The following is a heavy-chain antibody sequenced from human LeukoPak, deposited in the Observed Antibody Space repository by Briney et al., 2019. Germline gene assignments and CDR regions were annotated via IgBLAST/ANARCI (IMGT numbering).Heavy chain of an antibody. CDR1: GFTVSTYY. CDR2: IYSGGST. Sequence: AGGSLRLSCAASGFTVSTYYMTWVRQAPGKGRGCVSVIYSGGSTYYADSVKGRFTVSRDNSKNTLYLQMNSLRAEDTAMYYCARGLGYCTSTTCLLPFDYWGQGTLVTVSS. V-gene: IGHV3-53*01. D-gene: IGHD2-2*01. CDR3: ARGLGYCTSTTCLLPFDY. J-gene: IGHJ4*02.